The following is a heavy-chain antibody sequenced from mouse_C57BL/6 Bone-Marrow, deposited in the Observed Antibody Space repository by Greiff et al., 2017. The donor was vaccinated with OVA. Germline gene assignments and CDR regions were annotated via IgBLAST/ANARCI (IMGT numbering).Heavy chain of an antibody. Sequence: VQLQQSGAELVRPGTSVKMSCKASGYTFTNYWIGWAKQRPGHGLEWIGDIYPGGGFTNYNEKFKGKATLTADKSSSTAYMQFSSLTSEDSAIYYCARSRNDYEGGWFAYWGQGTLVTVSA. CDR3: ARSRNDYEGGWFAY. V-gene: IGHV1-63*01. CDR2: IYPGGGFT. J-gene: IGHJ3*01. D-gene: IGHD2-4*01. CDR1: GYTFTNYW.